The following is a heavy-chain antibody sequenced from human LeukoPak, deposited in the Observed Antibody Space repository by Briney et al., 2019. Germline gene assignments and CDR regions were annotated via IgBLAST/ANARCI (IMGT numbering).Heavy chain of an antibody. CDR3: AKESDSSGYYQGGAFDI. D-gene: IGHD3-22*01. CDR2: SSGSGGST. J-gene: IGHJ3*02. Sequence: GGSLRLSCAASGFTFSSYAMSWVRQAPGKGLEWVSASSGSGGSTYYADSVKGRFTISRDNSKNTMYLKMNSLRAEDTAVYYCAKESDSSGYYQGGAFDIWGQGTMVTVSS. V-gene: IGHV3-23*01. CDR1: GFTFSSYA.